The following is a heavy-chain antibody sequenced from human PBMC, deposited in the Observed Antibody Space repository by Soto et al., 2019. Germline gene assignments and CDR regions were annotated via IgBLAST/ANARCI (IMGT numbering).Heavy chain of an antibody. CDR3: AKFQPRASSRGGFDY. CDR1: GFTFTSYV. CDR2: IANSGGAT. V-gene: IGHV3-23*01. J-gene: IGHJ4*02. Sequence: GGSLRLSCAASGFTFTSYVMSWVRQAPGKGLEWVSTIANSGGATYYADSVKGRFAISRDNSNNTLSLQMDSPRAEDTAVYYCAKFQPRASSRGGFDYWGQGALVTVSS. D-gene: IGHD2-2*01.